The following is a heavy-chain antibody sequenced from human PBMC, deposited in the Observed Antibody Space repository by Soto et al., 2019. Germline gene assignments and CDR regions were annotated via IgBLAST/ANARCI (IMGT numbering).Heavy chain of an antibody. CDR1: GGSISSYY. CDR2: IYTSGST. CDR3: ARGGLYYGSSMDV. D-gene: IGHD3-10*01. J-gene: IGHJ6*02. V-gene: IGHV4-4*07. Sequence: QVQLQESGPGLVKPSETLSLTCTVSGGSISSYYWSWIRQPAGPGLEWIGRIYTSGSTNYNPSLKGRVTRSVDPSKNQFSLKLSSVTAADTAVYYGARGGLYYGSSMDVWGQGTTVTVSS.